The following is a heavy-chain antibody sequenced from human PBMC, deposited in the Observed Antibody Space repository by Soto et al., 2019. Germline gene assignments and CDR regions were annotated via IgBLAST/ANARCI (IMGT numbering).Heavy chain of an antibody. V-gene: IGHV4-59*01. CDR3: ARKNLGYCSGGSCYSDEYNWFDP. CDR2: IYYSGST. CDR1: GGSISSYY. Sequence: SSETLSLTCTVSGGSISSYYWSWIRQPPGKGLEWIGYIYYSGSTNYNPSLKSRVTISVDTSKNQFSLKLSSVTAADTAVYYCARKNLGYCSGGSCYSDEYNWFDPWGQGTLVTVSS. D-gene: IGHD2-15*01. J-gene: IGHJ5*02.